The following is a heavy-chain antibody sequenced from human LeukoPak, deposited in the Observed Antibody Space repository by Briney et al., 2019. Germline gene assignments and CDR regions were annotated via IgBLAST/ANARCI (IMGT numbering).Heavy chain of an antibody. J-gene: IGHJ5*02. CDR3: ARACNSSGYQNNWFDP. CDR2: INHSGST. Sequence: PSETLSLTCAVYGGSFSGYYWSWIRQPPGKGLEWIGEINHSGSTNYNPSLKSRVTISVDTSKNQFSLKLSSVTAADTAVYYCARACNSSGYQNNWFDPWGQGTRVTVSS. CDR1: GGSFSGYY. D-gene: IGHD3-22*01. V-gene: IGHV4-34*01.